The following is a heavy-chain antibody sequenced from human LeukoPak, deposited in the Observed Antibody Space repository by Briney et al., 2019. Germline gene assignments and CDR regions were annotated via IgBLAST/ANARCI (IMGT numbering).Heavy chain of an antibody. D-gene: IGHD4-17*01. Sequence: PSETLSLTCTASGGSISSYYWSWIRQPPGKGLEWIGYIYYSGSTNYNPSLKSRVTISVDTSKNQFSLKLSSVTAADTAVYYCAREMTTTVTTDDAFDIWGQGTMVTVSS. J-gene: IGHJ3*02. CDR3: AREMTTTVTTDDAFDI. CDR2: IYYSGST. V-gene: IGHV4-59*01. CDR1: GGSISSYY.